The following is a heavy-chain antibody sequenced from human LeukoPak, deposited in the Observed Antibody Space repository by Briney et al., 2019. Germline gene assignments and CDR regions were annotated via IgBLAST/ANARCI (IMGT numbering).Heavy chain of an antibody. D-gene: IGHD2-21*01. Sequence: SGGSLRLSCAASGFTFDDYGMSWVRQAPGKGLEWVSGINWNGGSTGYADSVKGRFTVSRDNAKNTLYLQMNSLRAEDTAVYYCARVRGEDYFDYWGQGTLVTVSS. CDR2: INWNGGST. CDR1: GFTFDDYG. V-gene: IGHV3-20*04. CDR3: ARVRGEDYFDY. J-gene: IGHJ4*02.